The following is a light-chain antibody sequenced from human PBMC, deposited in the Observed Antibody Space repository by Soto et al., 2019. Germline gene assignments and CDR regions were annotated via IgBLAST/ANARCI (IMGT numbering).Light chain of an antibody. J-gene: IGKJ4*01. Sequence: ELVLTQSPVTLCWSPGERATLSCRASQTVNNNYLAWYQQIPGQAPRLLISGASGRATGTPDRFSGSASGTDFTLTISRLEPEDFAVYYCQQYGSSPLTFGGGTKVDIK. V-gene: IGKV3-20*01. CDR2: GAS. CDR1: QTVNNNY. CDR3: QQYGSSPLT.